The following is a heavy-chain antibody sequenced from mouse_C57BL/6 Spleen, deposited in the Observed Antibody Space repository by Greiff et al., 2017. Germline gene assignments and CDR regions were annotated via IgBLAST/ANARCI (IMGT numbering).Heavy chain of an antibody. CDR1: GFSLTSYG. CDR3: ARNGREDYFDD. Sequence: QVQLKESGPGLVQPSQSLSITCTVSGFSLTSYGVHWVRQSPGTGLEWLGVIWSGGSTDYNAAFLARLSISKDNSKSQVFFKMNSLQADDTAIYYYARNGREDYFDDWGQGTTLTVSS. J-gene: IGHJ2*01. D-gene: IGHD4-1*01. CDR2: IWSGGST. V-gene: IGHV2-2*01.